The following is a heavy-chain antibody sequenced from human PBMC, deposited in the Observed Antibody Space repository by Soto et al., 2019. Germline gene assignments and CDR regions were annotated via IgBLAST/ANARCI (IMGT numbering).Heavy chain of an antibody. D-gene: IGHD3-9*01. Sequence: ASVKVSCKASGYTFTSYYMHWVRQAPGQGLEWMGIINPSGGSTSYAQKFQGRVTMTRDTSTSTVYMELSSLRSEDTAVYYCARDDYDILTGSKQPLDYWGQGTLVTVS. J-gene: IGHJ4*02. V-gene: IGHV1-46*03. CDR3: ARDDYDILTGSKQPLDY. CDR1: GYTFTSYY. CDR2: INPSGGST.